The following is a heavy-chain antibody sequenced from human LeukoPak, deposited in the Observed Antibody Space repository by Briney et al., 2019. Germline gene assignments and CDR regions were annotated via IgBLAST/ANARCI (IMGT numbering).Heavy chain of an antibody. CDR2: IYSTGST. J-gene: IGHJ4*02. V-gene: IGHV4-59*01. D-gene: IGHD2-15*01. CDR3: ARDRVVVVAASDY. Sequence: PSETLSLTCTVSGGSISSYYWSWIRQPPGKGLEWIGYIYSTGSTNYNPSLKSRVTISVDTSKNQFSLKLSSVTAADTAVYYCARDRVVVVAASDYWGQGTLVTVSS. CDR1: GGSISSYY.